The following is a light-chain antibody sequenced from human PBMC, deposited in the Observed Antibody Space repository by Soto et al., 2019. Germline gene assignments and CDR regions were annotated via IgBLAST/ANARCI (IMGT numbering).Light chain of an antibody. J-gene: IGKJ1*01. CDR1: QSVISNY. CDR3: QQYGDLPWT. CDR2: GAS. V-gene: IGKV3-20*01. Sequence: ALTQSPGTLSSSPGERATLSCRASQSVISNYLAWYQQKPGQTPRLLIYGASSRATGIPDRFSGSGSGTDFTLTIDRLESEDFAVYFCQQYGDLPWTFGQGTKVEN.